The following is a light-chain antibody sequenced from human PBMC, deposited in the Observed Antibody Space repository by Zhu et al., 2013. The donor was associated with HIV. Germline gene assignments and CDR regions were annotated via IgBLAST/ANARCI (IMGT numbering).Light chain of an antibody. CDR1: QAIKTY. J-gene: IGKJ2*01. CDR2: GAS. Sequence: IQLTQFPSSLPASVGDRVTMTCRASQAIKTYLAWYQQIPGKAPKLLVSGASTLQGEVPPRFSGRGSGTEFTLTITSLQPEDFVTYYCQQLYRSPRTFGQGT. V-gene: IGKV1-9*01. CDR3: QQLYRSPRT.